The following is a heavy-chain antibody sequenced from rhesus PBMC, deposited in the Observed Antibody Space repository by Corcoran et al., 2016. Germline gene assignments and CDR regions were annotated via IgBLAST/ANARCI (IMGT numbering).Heavy chain of an antibody. CDR1: GFTFSNYW. V-gene: IGHV3-16*01. CDR3: ARDYIYNWDY. J-gene: IGHJ4*01. D-gene: IGHD5-12*01. Sequence: EVQLVESGGGLVQPGGSLRLSCAASGFTFSNYWMTWVREAPGKGLDWVGRIKNKADGGTPAYAESVKGRFTSSRYDSKNPLYLEMNSLKTEDTAVYYCARDYIYNWDYWGQGVLVTVSS. CDR2: IKNKADGGTP.